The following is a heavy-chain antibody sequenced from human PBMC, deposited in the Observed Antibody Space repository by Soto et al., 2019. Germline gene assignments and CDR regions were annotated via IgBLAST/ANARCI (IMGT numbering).Heavy chain of an antibody. CDR3: VLMVLSGMDV. CDR2: IKQDGSEK. Sequence: GGSLRLSCSASGFTFSSYWMTWVRQAPGKGLEWVANIKQDGSEKYYVDSVKGRFTISRDNAKNSLYLQMNSLRAEDTAVYYCVLMVLSGMDVWGQGTTVTVSS. J-gene: IGHJ6*02. CDR1: GFTFSSYW. V-gene: IGHV3-7*03. D-gene: IGHD2-8*01.